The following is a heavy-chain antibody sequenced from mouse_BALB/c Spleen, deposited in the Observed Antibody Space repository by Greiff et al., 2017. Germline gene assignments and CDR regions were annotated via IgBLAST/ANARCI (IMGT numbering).Heavy chain of an antibody. CDR1: GYTFTSYT. V-gene: IGHV1-4*01. CDR2: INPSSGYT. D-gene: IGHD2-1*01. CDR3: ARDGNYAAWFAY. Sequence: VKLQESGAELARPGASVKMSCKASGYTFTSYTMHWVKQRPGLGLEWIGYINPSSGYTNYNQKFKDKATLTADKSSSTAYMQLSSLTSEDSAVYYCARDGNYAAWFAYWGQGTLVTVSA. J-gene: IGHJ3*01.